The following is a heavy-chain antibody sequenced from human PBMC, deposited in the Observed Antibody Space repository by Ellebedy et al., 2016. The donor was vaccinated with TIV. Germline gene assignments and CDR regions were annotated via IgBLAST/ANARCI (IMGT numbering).Heavy chain of an antibody. Sequence: GGSLRLXXAASGFSFSSFALIWVRQAPGKGLECVSGISGGGGGTYYADSVKGRFTISRDNSKNTLYLQMNSLRAEDTAVYHCAKIKQTGYSNGWYPEYWGQGTLVTVSS. CDR2: ISGGGGGT. CDR1: GFSFSSFA. J-gene: IGHJ4*02. CDR3: AKIKQTGYSNGWYPEY. V-gene: IGHV3-23*01. D-gene: IGHD6-19*01.